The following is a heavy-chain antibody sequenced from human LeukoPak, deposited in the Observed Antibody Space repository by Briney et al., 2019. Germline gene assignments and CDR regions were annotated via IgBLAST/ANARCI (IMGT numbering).Heavy chain of an antibody. CDR1: GFTFSSYS. CDR3: ARGWASEAFDY. V-gene: IGHV3-21*01. D-gene: IGHD3-16*01. J-gene: IGHJ4*02. CDR2: ISSSSSYI. Sequence: PGGSLRLSCAASGFTFSSYSMNWVRPAPGRGLKWVSSISSSSSYIYYADSVKGRFTISRDNAKNSLYLQMDSLRAEDTAVYYCARGWASEAFDYWGQGTLVTVSS.